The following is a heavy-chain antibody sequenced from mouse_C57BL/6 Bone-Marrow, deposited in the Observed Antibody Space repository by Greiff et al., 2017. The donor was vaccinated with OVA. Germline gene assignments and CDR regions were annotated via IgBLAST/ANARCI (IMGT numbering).Heavy chain of an antibody. CDR1: GYTFTDYY. Sequence: EVQLQQSGPELVKPGASVKISCKASGYTFTDYYMNWVKQSHGKSLEWIGDINPNNGGTSYNQKFKGKATLTVDKSSSTAYMELRSLTSEDSAVYYCARSRDGPRGYYYAMDYWGQGTSVTVSS. CDR2: INPNNGGT. J-gene: IGHJ4*01. CDR3: ARSRDGPRGYYYAMDY. V-gene: IGHV1-26*01. D-gene: IGHD2-3*01.